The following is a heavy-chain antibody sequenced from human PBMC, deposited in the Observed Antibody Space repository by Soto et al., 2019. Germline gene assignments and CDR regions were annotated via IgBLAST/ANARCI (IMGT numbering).Heavy chain of an antibody. J-gene: IGHJ5*02. CDR3: ARRTPYYDFWSGTFDP. CDR2: IYYSGST. Sequence: PSETLSLTCTVSGCSISSSSYYWGWIRQPPGKGLEWIGSIYYSGSTYYNPSLKSRVTISVDTSKNQFSLKLSSVTAADTAVYYCARRTPYYDFWSGTFDPWGQGTLVTVSS. V-gene: IGHV4-39*01. CDR1: GCSISSSSYY. D-gene: IGHD3-3*01.